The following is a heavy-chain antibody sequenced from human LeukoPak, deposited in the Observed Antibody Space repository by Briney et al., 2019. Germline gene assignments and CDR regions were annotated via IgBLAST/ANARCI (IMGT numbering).Heavy chain of an antibody. V-gene: IGHV4-59*11. D-gene: IGHD5-24*01. CDR2: IYYSGST. Sequence: SETLSLTCTVSGGSISSHYWSWIRQPPGKGLEWIGYIYYSGSTNYNPSLKSRVTISVDTSKNQFSLKLSSVTAADTAVYYCARAALAASRGPFDYWGQGTLVTVSS. CDR1: GGSISSHY. CDR3: ARAALAASRGPFDY. J-gene: IGHJ4*02.